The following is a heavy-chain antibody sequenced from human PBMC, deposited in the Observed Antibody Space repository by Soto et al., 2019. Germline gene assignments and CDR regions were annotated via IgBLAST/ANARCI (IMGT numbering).Heavy chain of an antibody. J-gene: IGHJ3*02. V-gene: IGHV3-23*01. CDR2: ISGSGGST. D-gene: IGHD3-9*01. CDR3: AKDGSGRYFGGDAFDI. CDR1: GFTFSSYA. Sequence: EVQLLESGGGLVQSGGSLRLSCAASGFTFSSYAMSWVRQAPGKGLELVSAISGSGGSTYYADSVKGRFTISRDNSKTTLYLQMNSLRAEDTAVYYCAKDGSGRYFGGDAFDIWGQGTMVTVSS.